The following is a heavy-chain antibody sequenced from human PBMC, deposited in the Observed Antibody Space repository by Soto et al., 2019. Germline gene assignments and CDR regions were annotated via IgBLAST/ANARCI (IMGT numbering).Heavy chain of an antibody. J-gene: IGHJ4*02. V-gene: IGHV3-21*01. Sequence: EVQLVESGGGLVKPGGSLRLSCAASGFTFSSYSMNWVRQAPGKGLEWVSSISSSSSYIYYADSVKGRFTISRDNAENSLYLQMNSLRADDTAVYYCASVDYVWGSYRDFDYWGQGTLVTVSS. CDR2: ISSSSSYI. CDR3: ASVDYVWGSYRDFDY. CDR1: GFTFSSYS. D-gene: IGHD3-16*02.